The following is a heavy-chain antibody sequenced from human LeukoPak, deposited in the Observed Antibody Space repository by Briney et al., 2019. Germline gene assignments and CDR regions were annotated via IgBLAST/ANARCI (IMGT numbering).Heavy chain of an antibody. Sequence: EASVKVSCKASGGTFSSYAISWVRQAPGQGLEWMGGIIPIFGTANYAQKFQGRVTITADESTSTAYMELSSLRSEDTAVYYCASHPITMVWGDIWGQGTMVTVSS. D-gene: IGHD3-10*01. J-gene: IGHJ3*02. CDR1: GGTFSSYA. CDR3: ASHPITMVWGDI. CDR2: IIPIFGTA. V-gene: IGHV1-69*01.